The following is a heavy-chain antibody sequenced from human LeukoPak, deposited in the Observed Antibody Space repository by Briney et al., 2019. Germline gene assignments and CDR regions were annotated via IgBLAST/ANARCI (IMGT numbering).Heavy chain of an antibody. D-gene: IGHD1-14*01. CDR2: IYYSGST. CDR1: GGSISSYY. CDR3: ARVHNPLALAYYFDY. J-gene: IGHJ4*02. Sequence: SETLSLTCTVSGGSISSYYWSWIRQPPGKGLEWIGYIYYSGSTNYNPSLKSRVTISVDTSKNQFSLKLSSVTAADTAVYYCARVHNPLALAYYFDYWGQGTLATVSS. V-gene: IGHV4-59*01.